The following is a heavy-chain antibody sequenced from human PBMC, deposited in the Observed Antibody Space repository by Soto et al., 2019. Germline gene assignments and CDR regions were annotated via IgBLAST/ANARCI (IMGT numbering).Heavy chain of an antibody. D-gene: IGHD3-10*01. CDR3: ATAPPSFYFGSGSFLRGPYFDF. CDR1: GYSFTNYW. Sequence: GESLKISCKGSGYSFTNYWITWVRQMPGKGLEWLGRVDPTDSYSNYSPSFQGHVTISADKSISTAYLQWSSLKASDTAIYYCATAPPSFYFGSGSFLRGPYFDFWGQGTLVTVSS. CDR2: VDPTDSYS. V-gene: IGHV5-10-1*01. J-gene: IGHJ4*02.